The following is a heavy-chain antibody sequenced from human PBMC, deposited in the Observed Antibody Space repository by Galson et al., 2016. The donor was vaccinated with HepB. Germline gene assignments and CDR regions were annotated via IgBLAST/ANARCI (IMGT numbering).Heavy chain of an antibody. D-gene: IGHD3-9*01. V-gene: IGHV3-23*01. J-gene: IGHJ4*02. CDR1: GFTFSSYA. CDR2: ISGSGGST. CDR3: ATKPSYYDFLTGYYMGGYFDY. Sequence: SLRLSCAASGFTFSSYAMSWVRQAPGKELEWVSAISGSGGSTYYADSVKGRFTISRDNSKNTLFLQMNSLRAEDTAVYYFATKPSYYDFLTGYYMGGYFDYWGQGTLVTVSS.